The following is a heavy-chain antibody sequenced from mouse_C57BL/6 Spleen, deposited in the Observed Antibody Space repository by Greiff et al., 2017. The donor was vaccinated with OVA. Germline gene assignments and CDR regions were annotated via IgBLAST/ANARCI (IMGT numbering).Heavy chain of an antibody. CDR3: ARRNDGYYVGAFDY. CDR1: GYTFTSYW. CDR2: IYPGSGST. V-gene: IGHV1-55*01. D-gene: IGHD2-3*01. Sequence: QVQLKQPGAELVKPGASVKMSCKASGYTFTSYWITWVKQRPGQGLEWIGDIYPGSGSTNYNEKFKSKATLTVDTSSSTAYMQLSSLTSEDSAVYYCARRNDGYYVGAFDYWGQGTTLTVSS. J-gene: IGHJ2*01.